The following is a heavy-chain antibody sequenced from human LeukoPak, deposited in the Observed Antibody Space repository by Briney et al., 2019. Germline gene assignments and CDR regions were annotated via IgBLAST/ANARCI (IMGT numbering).Heavy chain of an antibody. CDR3: TRDLQYYDTSGYVAPLIDY. D-gene: IGHD3-22*01. J-gene: IGHJ4*02. CDR1: GFTFSNHW. V-gene: IGHV3-7*01. CDR2: IKQDGSLK. Sequence: GGSLRLSCAASGFTFSNHWMSWVRQAPGKGLEWVANIKQDGSLKYYVDSVKGRFTISRDNAENSLYLQLNSLRAEDAAVYYCTRDLQYYDTSGYVAPLIDYWGQGTLVTVSS.